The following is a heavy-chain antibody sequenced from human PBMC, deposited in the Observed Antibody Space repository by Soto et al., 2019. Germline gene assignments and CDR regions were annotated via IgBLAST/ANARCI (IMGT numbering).Heavy chain of an antibody. CDR1: GGSISSSSYY. V-gene: IGHV4-39*01. D-gene: IGHD3-22*01. J-gene: IGHJ3*02. Sequence: SEALSVICTVSGGSISSSSYYWVWIRHPPGKGLEWIGSIYYSGSTDYNPSLKSRVTISVDTSKNQFSLKLSSVTAADTAVYYCARHITYYYDSSGWGSAFDIWGQGTMVTVS. CDR2: IYYSGST. CDR3: ARHITYYYDSSGWGSAFDI.